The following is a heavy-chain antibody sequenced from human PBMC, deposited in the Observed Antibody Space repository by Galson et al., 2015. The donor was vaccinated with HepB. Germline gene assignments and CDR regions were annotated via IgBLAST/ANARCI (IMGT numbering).Heavy chain of an antibody. D-gene: IGHD6-13*01. Sequence: QSGAEVTKPGESLKISCEASGYSFTSYCIGWVRQMPGKGLEWMAIIYPGDSDTRYSPSFQGQVTISADKSISTAYLQWSSLKASDTAMYYCARPRAYSSSWYEVGYWGQGTLVTVSS. CDR2: IYPGDSDT. CDR1: GYSFTSYC. V-gene: IGHV5-51*01. CDR3: ARPRAYSSSWYEVGY. J-gene: IGHJ4*02.